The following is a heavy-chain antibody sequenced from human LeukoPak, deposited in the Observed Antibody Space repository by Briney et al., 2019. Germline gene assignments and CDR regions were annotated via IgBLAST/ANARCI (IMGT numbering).Heavy chain of an antibody. J-gene: IGHJ4*02. CDR3: AKDAYSSSSPHFDY. CDR1: GFTFSNYG. V-gene: IGHV3-30*02. CDR2: IQYDGSNK. D-gene: IGHD6-6*01. Sequence: GGSLRLSCAASGFTFSNYGTHWVRQAPGKGLEWVAFIQYDGSNKYYADSVKGRFTISRDNSKNTLYLQMNSLRAEDTAVYYCAKDAYSSSSPHFDYWGQGTLVTVSS.